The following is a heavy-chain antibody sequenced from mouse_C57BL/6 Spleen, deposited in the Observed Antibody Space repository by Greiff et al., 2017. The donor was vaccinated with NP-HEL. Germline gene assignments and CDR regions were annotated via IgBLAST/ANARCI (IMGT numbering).Heavy chain of an antibody. CDR1: GFTFSSYG. Sequence: DVKLVESGGDLVKPGGSLKLSCAASGFTFSSYGMSWVRQTPDKRLEWVATISSGGSYTYYPDSVKGRFTISRDNAKNTLYLQMSSLKSEDTAMYYCARRGMRDYDGDYYAMDYWGQGTSVTVSS. CDR3: ARRGMRDYDGDYYAMDY. J-gene: IGHJ4*01. D-gene: IGHD2-4*01. CDR2: ISSGGSYT. V-gene: IGHV5-6*02.